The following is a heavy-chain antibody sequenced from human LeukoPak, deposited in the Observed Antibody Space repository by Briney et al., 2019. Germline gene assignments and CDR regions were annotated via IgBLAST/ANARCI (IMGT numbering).Heavy chain of an antibody. CDR1: GGSISSYY. Sequence: SETLSLTCTVSGGSISSYYWSWIRQPPGKGLEWIGYIYYSGSTNYNPSLKSRVTISVDTSKNQFSLKLSSVTAADTAVYYCAGLGPGYYDFWSGYIDWFDPWGQGTLVTVSS. V-gene: IGHV4-59*08. CDR3: AGLGPGYYDFWSGYIDWFDP. CDR2: IYYSGST. J-gene: IGHJ5*02. D-gene: IGHD3-3*01.